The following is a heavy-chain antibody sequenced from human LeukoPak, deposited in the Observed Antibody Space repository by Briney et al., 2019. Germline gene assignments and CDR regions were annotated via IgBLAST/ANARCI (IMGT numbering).Heavy chain of an antibody. CDR3: APEVGRGYFDY. CDR2: INPDSGGT. J-gene: IGHJ4*02. V-gene: IGHV1-2*02. Sequence: ASVKVSCKASGYTFTGYNMHWVRQAPGQGLEWMGWINPDSGGTNYAQKFRGRVTMTRDTSISTAYMELSRLRSDDTAVYYCAPEVGRGYFDYWGQGTLVTVSS. D-gene: IGHD1-14*01. CDR1: GYTFTGYN.